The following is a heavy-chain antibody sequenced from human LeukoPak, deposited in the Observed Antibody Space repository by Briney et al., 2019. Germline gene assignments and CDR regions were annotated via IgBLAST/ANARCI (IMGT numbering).Heavy chain of an antibody. CDR1: GGSISSGDYY. Sequence: SETLSLTCTVSGGSISSGDYYWSWLRQPPGKGLEWIGYIYYSGSTYYNPSLKSRVTISVDTSKNQFSLKLSSVTAADTAVYYCARDPGGGMDVWGQGTTVTVSS. D-gene: IGHD3-16*01. J-gene: IGHJ6*02. V-gene: IGHV4-30-4*01. CDR3: ARDPGGGMDV. CDR2: IYYSGST.